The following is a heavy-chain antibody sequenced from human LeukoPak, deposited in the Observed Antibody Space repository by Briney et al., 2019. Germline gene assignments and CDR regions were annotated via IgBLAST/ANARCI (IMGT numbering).Heavy chain of an antibody. V-gene: IGHV4-39*01. D-gene: IGHD6-19*01. J-gene: IGHJ4*02. Sequence: SETLSLTCTVSGGSINSSSYYWGWIRQPPGKGLEWIGSIYYSGSTYYNPSLKSRVTISVDTSKNQFSLKLSSVTAADTAVYYCERLEIAVALFDYWGQGTLVTVSS. CDR2: IYYSGST. CDR3: ERLEIAVALFDY. CDR1: GGSINSSSYY.